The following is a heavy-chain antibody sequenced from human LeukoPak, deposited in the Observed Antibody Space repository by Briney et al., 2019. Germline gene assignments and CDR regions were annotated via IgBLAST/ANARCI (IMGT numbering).Heavy chain of an antibody. CDR3: ARQYIVVVPAALTNYAFDI. D-gene: IGHD2-2*01. CDR2: INHSGST. J-gene: IGHJ3*02. Sequence: SETLSLTCAVYGGSFSGYYWSWIRQPPGKGLEWIGEINHSGSTNYNPSLKSRVTISVDTSKNQFSLKLSSVTVADTAVYYCARQYIVVVPAALTNYAFDIWGQGTMVTVSS. CDR1: GGSFSGYY. V-gene: IGHV4-34*01.